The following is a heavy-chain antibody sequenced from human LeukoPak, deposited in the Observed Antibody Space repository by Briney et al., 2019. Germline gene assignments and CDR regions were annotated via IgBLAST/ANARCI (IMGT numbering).Heavy chain of an antibody. Sequence: GGSLRLSRAPSGFDLCTYVMNRVRQAPGKGLEWIADITISGHTKNYADSVKGRFTISRDNARTSLYLQMNSLRVEDTGVYYCARGDPHADLWGQGTLVTVSS. V-gene: IGHV3-48*03. CDR3: ARGDPHADL. CDR1: GFDLCTYV. J-gene: IGHJ5*02. CDR2: ITISGHTK.